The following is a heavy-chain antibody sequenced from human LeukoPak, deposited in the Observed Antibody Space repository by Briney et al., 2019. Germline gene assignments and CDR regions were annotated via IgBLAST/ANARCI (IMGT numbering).Heavy chain of an antibody. J-gene: IGHJ4*02. CDR2: ISGDGGST. CDR1: GFAFDDYA. V-gene: IGHV3-43*02. Sequence: GGSLRLSCAASGFAFDDYAMHWVRQAPGTGLEWVSLISGDGGSTYYVDSVKGRFTISRDNAKNSLYLQMNSLRAEDTAVYYCARAYYCGSGSYYSWGQGTLVTVSS. CDR3: ARAYYCGSGSYYS. D-gene: IGHD3-10*01.